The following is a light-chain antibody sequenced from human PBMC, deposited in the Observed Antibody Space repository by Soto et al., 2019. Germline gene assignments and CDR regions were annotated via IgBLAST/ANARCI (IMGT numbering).Light chain of an antibody. J-gene: IGLJ1*01. CDR3: CSYAGSSTSYV. V-gene: IGLV2-23*02. CDR2: EVS. CDR1: SSDVGSYNL. Sequence: HSALTKPASWNGFPGQSITISCTGTSSDVGSYNLVSWYQQHPGKAPKLMIYEVSKRPSGVSNRFSGSKSGNTASLTISGLQAEDEADYYCCSYAGSSTSYVFGTGTKVTVL.